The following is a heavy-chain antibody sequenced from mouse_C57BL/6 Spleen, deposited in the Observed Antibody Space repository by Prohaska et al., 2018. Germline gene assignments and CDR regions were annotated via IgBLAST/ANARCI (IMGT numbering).Heavy chain of an antibody. CDR2: INPDSSTI. CDR3: ARNYYSNYIDY. J-gene: IGHJ2*01. V-gene: IGHV4-1*01. CDR1: GLAFSIYR. D-gene: IGHD2-5*01. Sequence: EVKLPQSGGGLVQPVGSLNLSCAGSGLAFSIYRMTWVRRAPGKGLEWIGEINPDSSTINYAPSLKDKFIISRDNAKNTLYLQMSKVRSEDTALYYCARNYYSNYIDYWGQGTPLTVSS.